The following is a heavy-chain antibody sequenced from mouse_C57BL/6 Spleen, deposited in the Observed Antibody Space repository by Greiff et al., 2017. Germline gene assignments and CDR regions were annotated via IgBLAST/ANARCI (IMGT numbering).Heavy chain of an antibody. Sequence: QVQLQQPGAELVRPGTSVKLSCKASGYTFTSYWMHWVKQRPGQGLEWIGVIDPSDSYTNYNQKFKGKATLTVDTSSSTAYMQLSSLTSEDSAVYYCARRTTVVATGGYFDYWGQGTTLTVSS. CDR2: IDPSDSYT. J-gene: IGHJ2*01. D-gene: IGHD1-1*01. CDR1: GYTFTSYW. CDR3: ARRTTVVATGGYFDY. V-gene: IGHV1-59*01.